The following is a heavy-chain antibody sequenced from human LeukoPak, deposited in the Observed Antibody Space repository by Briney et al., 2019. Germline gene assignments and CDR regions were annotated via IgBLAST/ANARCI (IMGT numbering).Heavy chain of an antibody. Sequence: SETLSLTCTVSGGSISSSSYYWGWIRQPPGKGLEWIGSIYYSGSTYYNPSLKSRVTISVDTSKNQFSLKLSSVTAADTAVYYCARDKTDSSSSDYWGQGTLVTVSS. CDR2: IYYSGST. CDR1: GGSISSSSYY. V-gene: IGHV4-39*07. CDR3: ARDKTDSSSSDY. J-gene: IGHJ4*02. D-gene: IGHD6-6*01.